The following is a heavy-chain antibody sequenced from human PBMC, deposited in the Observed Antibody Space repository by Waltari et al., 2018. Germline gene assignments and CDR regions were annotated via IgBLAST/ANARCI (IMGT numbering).Heavy chain of an antibody. CDR3: ARGDGGSGLGASDI. J-gene: IGHJ3*02. D-gene: IGHD3-3*01. CDR2: IWYDGSNK. CDR1: GFTFTNPG. V-gene: IGHV3-33*01. Sequence: QVQLVESGGGVVQSGSSLRLSCVGSGFTFTNPGLNWVRQAPGKGLEWVAVIWYDGSNKNYVDSVKGRFTISRDNSKNTMYLEMNRLRAEDTAVYFCARGDGGSGLGASDIWGQGTMVTVSS.